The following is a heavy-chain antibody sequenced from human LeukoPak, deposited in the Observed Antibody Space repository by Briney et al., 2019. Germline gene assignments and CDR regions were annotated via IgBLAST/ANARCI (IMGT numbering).Heavy chain of an antibody. Sequence: SETLSLTCAVYGGSFSGYYRSWIRQPPGKGLEWIGEINHSGSTNYNPSLKSRVTISVDTSKNQFSLKLSSVTAADTAVYYCAGRGAAAGTAHFDYWGQGTLVTVSS. CDR2: INHSGST. V-gene: IGHV4-34*01. CDR3: AGRGAAAGTAHFDY. J-gene: IGHJ4*02. CDR1: GGSFSGYY. D-gene: IGHD6-13*01.